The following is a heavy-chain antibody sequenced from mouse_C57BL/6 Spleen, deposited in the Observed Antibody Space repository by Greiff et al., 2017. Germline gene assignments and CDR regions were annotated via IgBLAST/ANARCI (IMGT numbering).Heavy chain of an antibody. CDR2: IYPRSGNT. J-gene: IGHJ3*01. CDR1: GYTFTSYG. Sequence: QVQLQQSGAELVRPGASVKLSYKASGYTFTSYGISWVKQRTGQGLEWIGEIYPRSGNTYYNEKFKGKATLTADTSSSTAYMELRSLASEDSAFYFCARSTALERAWFAYWGQGTLVTVSA. V-gene: IGHV1-81*01. CDR3: ARSTALERAWFAY. D-gene: IGHD3-3*01.